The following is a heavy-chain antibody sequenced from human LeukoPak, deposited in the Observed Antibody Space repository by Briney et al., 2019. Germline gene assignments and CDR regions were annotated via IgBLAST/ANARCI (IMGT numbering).Heavy chain of an antibody. V-gene: IGHV1-2*02. CDR3: SSEGGSVRGVPTDFDY. J-gene: IGHJ4*02. Sequence: ASVKVSCKASGGTFSSYAISWVRQAPGQGLEWMGWINPNSGGTNYAQKFQGRVTMTRDTSISTAYMELGRLRPDDQAGIYFSSEGGSVRGVPTDFDYWGQGTLVTVSS. CDR1: GGTFSSYA. D-gene: IGHD3-10*01. CDR2: INPNSGGT.